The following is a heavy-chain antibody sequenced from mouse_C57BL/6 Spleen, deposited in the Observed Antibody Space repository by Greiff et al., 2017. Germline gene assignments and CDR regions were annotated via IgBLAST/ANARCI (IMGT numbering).Heavy chain of an antibody. J-gene: IGHJ4*01. V-gene: IGHV1S81*02. CDR3: ARATDYYGSYYAMDY. CDR2: IYPRSGNT. CDR1: GYTFTSYW. D-gene: IGHD1-1*01. Sequence: QVQLQQPGAELVKPGASVKVSCKASGYTFTSYWMHWVKQRPGQGLEWIGEIYPRSGNTYYNEQFKGKATLTADKSSSTAYMELRSLTSEDSAVYFCARATDYYGSYYAMDYWGQGTSVTVSS.